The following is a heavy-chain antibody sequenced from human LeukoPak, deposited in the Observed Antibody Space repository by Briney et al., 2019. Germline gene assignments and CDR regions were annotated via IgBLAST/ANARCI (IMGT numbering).Heavy chain of an antibody. CDR3: AKDRYCSGGSCYRGWDY. CDR2: ISYDGSNK. J-gene: IGHJ4*02. Sequence: GGSLRLSCAASGFTFSSYAMHWVRQAPGKGLEWVAVISYDGSNKYYADSVKGRFTISRDNSKNTLYLQMNSLRAEDTAVYYCAKDRYCSGGSCYRGWDYWGQGTLVTVSS. V-gene: IGHV3-30-3*01. CDR1: GFTFSSYA. D-gene: IGHD2-15*01.